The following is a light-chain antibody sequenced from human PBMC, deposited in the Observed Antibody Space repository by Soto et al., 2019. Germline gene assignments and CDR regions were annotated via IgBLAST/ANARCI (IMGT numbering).Light chain of an antibody. Sequence: EIVLTQSPATLFLSPGERATLSCRASQSVSKYLAWYQQKPGQAPRLLIYDAAVRATGIPARFSGSGSGTDFTLTISSLEPEDFAIYYCQQRSNWLTFGGGTKVEIK. V-gene: IGKV3-11*01. J-gene: IGKJ4*01. CDR3: QQRSNWLT. CDR2: DAA. CDR1: QSVSKY.